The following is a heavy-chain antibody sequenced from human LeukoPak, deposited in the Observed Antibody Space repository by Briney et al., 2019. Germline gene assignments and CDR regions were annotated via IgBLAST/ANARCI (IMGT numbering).Heavy chain of an antibody. CDR2: ISSSGSTI. CDR1: GFTFSSYE. J-gene: IGHJ4*02. D-gene: IGHD3-22*01. CDR3: AREILNYYDSSGSESELSFDY. V-gene: IGHV3-48*03. Sequence: GGSLRLSCAASGFTFSSYEMNWVRQAPGKGLEWVSYISSSGSTIYYADSAKGRFTISRDNAKNSLYLQMNSLRAEDTAVYYCAREILNYYDSSGSESELSFDYWGQGTLVTVSS.